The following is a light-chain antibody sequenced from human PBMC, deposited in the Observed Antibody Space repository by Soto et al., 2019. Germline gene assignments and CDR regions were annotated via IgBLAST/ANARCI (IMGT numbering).Light chain of an antibody. CDR2: DVS. CDR1: SSDVGGYNS. CDR3: SSYTTGGSYV. J-gene: IGLJ1*01. V-gene: IGLV2-14*01. Sequence: QSALTQPASVSGSPGLSIAISCTGTSSDVGGYNSVSWYQQHPGKAPKLMIYDVSNRPSGVSNRFSCSKSGNTASLTISGLQAEDEGDYYCSSYTTGGSYVFGTGTKLTVL.